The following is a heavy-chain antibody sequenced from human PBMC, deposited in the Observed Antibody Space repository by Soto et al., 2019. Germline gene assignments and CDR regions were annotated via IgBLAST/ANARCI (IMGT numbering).Heavy chain of an antibody. D-gene: IGHD3-22*01. V-gene: IGHV4-31*03. J-gene: IGHJ5*02. Sequence: SETLSLTCTVSGVSVNSGGYYCTWIRQHPGRGLEWIGYIYFGGSTSYNPSLRSRITISVDTSENQFSLRLTSVTAADTAVYYCARDNYDRSGYHAWFDPWGPGTHVTVSS. CDR2: IYFGGST. CDR1: GVSVNSGGYY. CDR3: ARDNYDRSGYHAWFDP.